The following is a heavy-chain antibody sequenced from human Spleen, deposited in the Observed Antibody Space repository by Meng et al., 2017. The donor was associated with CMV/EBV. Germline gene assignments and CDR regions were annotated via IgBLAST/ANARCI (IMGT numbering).Heavy chain of an antibody. CDR3: AIPDTVNPPYHFYGMDV. J-gene: IGHJ6*02. Sequence: SVKVSCKASGFTFTSSAVQWVRQARGQGLEWIGWVVVGSGDRNYAQRFQERVTITRGMSTSTAYMELSSLRSEDTAVYYCAIPDTVNPPYHFYGMDVWGQGTTVTVSS. CDR2: VVVGSGDR. CDR1: GFTFTSSA. V-gene: IGHV1-58*01. D-gene: IGHD4-11*01.